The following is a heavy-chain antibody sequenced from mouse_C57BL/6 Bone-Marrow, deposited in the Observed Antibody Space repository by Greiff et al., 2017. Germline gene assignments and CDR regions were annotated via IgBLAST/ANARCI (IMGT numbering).Heavy chain of an antibody. V-gene: IGHV1-76*01. CDR2: IYPGSGNT. Sequence: QVQLQQSGAELVRPGASVKLSCKASGYTFTDYYINWVKQRPGQGLEWIARIYPGSGNTYYNEKFKGKATLTAEKSSSTAYMQLSSLTSEASAVYFCARDLSTMVTTSAYWGQGTLVTVSA. J-gene: IGHJ3*01. D-gene: IGHD2-2*01. CDR1: GYTFTDYY. CDR3: ARDLSTMVTTSAY.